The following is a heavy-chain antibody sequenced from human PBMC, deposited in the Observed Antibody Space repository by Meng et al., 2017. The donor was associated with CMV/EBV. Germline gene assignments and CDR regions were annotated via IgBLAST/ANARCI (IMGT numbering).Heavy chain of an antibody. D-gene: IGHD3-3*01. CDR2: ISWDGGST. Sequence: GGSLRLSCVASGFTFDGYTMHWVRQAPGKGLEWVSLISWDGGSTYYADSVKGRFTISRDNSKNSLYLQMNSLRTEDTALYYCAKGRITIFGAVDYWGQGTLVTVSS. J-gene: IGHJ4*02. V-gene: IGHV3-43*01. CDR3: AKGRITIFGAVDY. CDR1: GFTFDGYT.